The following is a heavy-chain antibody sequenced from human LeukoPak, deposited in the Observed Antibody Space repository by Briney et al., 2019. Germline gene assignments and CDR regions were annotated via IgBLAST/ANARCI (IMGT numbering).Heavy chain of an antibody. D-gene: IGHD4-17*01. Sequence: PSETLSLTCTVSGYSISSGYYWGWIRQPPGKGLEWIGEINHSGSTNYNPSLKSRVTISVDTSKNQFSLKLSSVTAADTAVYYCARLGNGDSLFMTFDYWGQGTLVTVSS. J-gene: IGHJ4*02. CDR2: INHSGST. V-gene: IGHV4-38-2*02. CDR3: ARLGNGDSLFMTFDY. CDR1: GYSISSGYY.